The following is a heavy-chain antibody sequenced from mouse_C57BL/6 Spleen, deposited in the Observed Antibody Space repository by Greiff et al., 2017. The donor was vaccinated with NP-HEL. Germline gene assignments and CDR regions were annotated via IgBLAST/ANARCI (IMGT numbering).Heavy chain of an antibody. Sequence: EVHLVESGGGLVKPGGSLKLSCAASGFTFSDYGMHWVRQAPEKGLEWVAYISSGSSTIYYADTVKGRFTISRENAKNTLFLQMTSLRSEDTAMYCGARGWDWDFDVWGTGTTVTVSS. J-gene: IGHJ1*03. V-gene: IGHV5-17*01. CDR3: ARGWDWDFDV. CDR1: GFTFSDYG. D-gene: IGHD3-3*01. CDR2: ISSGSSTI.